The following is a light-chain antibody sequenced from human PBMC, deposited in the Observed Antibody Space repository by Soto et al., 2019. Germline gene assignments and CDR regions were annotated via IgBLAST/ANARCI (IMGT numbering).Light chain of an antibody. V-gene: IGKV1-39*01. CDR1: QSISSY. Sequence: DIQMTQSPSSLSASVGDRVTITCRASQSISSYLNWYQQKPGKAPKLLIYGASSLQSGVPSTFSGSGFGTDFTLTISSLQPEDFATYYCQQSYSTLFTFGPGTKVDIK. J-gene: IGKJ3*01. CDR2: GAS. CDR3: QQSYSTLFT.